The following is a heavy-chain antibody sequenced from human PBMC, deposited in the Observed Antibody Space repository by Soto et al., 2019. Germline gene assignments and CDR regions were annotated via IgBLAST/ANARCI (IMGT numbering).Heavy chain of an antibody. CDR1: GGAVSSSSYY. V-gene: IGHV4-39*01. CDR2: VYYSGST. D-gene: IGHD3-9*01. CDR3: GRLEGLATISYYFDY. J-gene: IGHJ4*02. Sequence: QLQLQESGPGLVKPSETLSLTCTASGGAVSSSSYYWGWVRQPPGKGLEWIGSVYYSGSTYYNPSLESRVTISVDKYKNQFSLKLLSLSAADTAVYYCGRLEGLATISYYFDYWGQGALVTVSS.